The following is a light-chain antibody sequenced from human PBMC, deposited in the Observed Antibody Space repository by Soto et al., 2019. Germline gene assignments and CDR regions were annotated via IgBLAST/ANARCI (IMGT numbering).Light chain of an antibody. CDR1: SSDVGAYDY. CDR3: SSYAGDNNLVV. J-gene: IGLJ2*01. Sequence: QSALTQPPSASGSPGQSVTISCTGTSSDVGAYDYISWYQQHPGKAPKLVLYEVIKRPSEVPDRFSGSKSGNTASLTVSGLQAEDEADYYCSSYAGDNNLVVFGGGTKLTV. V-gene: IGLV2-8*01. CDR2: EVI.